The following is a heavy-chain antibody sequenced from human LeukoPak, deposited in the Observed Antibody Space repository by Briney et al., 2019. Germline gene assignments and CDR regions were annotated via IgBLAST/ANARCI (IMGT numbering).Heavy chain of an antibody. V-gene: IGHV1-2*02. Sequence: ASVKVSCKASGYTFTGYYMYWVRQAPGQGLEWMGWINPNSGGTNYAQKFRGRVTMTRDTSISTAYMELSRLRSDDTAVYYCARDDPNFPFDYWGQGTLVTVSS. CDR1: GYTFTGYY. CDR3: ARDDPNFPFDY. CDR2: INPNSGGT. J-gene: IGHJ4*02.